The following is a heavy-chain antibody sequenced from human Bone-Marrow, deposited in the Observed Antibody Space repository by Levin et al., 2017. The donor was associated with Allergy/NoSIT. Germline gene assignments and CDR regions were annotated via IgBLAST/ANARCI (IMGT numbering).Heavy chain of an antibody. J-gene: IGHJ5*02. CDR3: ARENWSVWT. Sequence: GGSLRLSCAASGFTFSNYWMHWVRQAPGKGLVWISHINNDGRTTTYADSVKGRFTISRDNAQNTLYLQMNSLRDEDTAMYYCARENWSVWTWGQGIMVTVSS. D-gene: IGHD3-3*01. V-gene: IGHV3-74*01. CDR2: INNDGRTT. CDR1: GFTFSNYW.